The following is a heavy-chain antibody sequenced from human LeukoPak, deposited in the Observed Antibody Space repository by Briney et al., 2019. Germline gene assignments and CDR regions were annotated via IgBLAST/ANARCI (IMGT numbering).Heavy chain of an antibody. D-gene: IGHD2-2*01. V-gene: IGHV3-7*01. CDR1: GFTFSSYW. J-gene: IGHJ4*02. CDR2: MKYDGSEK. Sequence: PGGSLRLSCAASGFTFSSYWMSWVRQAPGKGLEWVANMKYDGSEKYYVDSVKGRFTISRDNAKNSLYLQMNSLRAEDTAVYYCAVVVPAATLDYWGQGTLVTVSS. CDR3: AVVVPAATLDY.